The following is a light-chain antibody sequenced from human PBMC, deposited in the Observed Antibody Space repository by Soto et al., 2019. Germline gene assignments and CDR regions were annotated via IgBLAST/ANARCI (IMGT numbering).Light chain of an antibody. J-gene: IGKJ2*01. CDR2: KTS. CDR3: QLYNTYSHMYS. CDR1: QKISTW. Sequence: DIQMTQSPSTLSASVGDRVTITCRASQKISTWLAWFQQKPGEAPKLLIYKTSHLESGVPSRFSGTGSGTEFTLSIINLQPDDFATYYCQLYNTYSHMYSFGQGTRLEIK. V-gene: IGKV1-5*03.